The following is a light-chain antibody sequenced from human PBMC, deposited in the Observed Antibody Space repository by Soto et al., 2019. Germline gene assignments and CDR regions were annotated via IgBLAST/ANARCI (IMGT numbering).Light chain of an antibody. V-gene: IGLV1-40*01. CDR3: QSYDSGLSVV. CDR2: GNS. CDR1: SSNIGAGYD. Sequence: QPVLTQPPSVSGAPGQRVTISCTGSSSNIGAGYDVHWYQQLPGTAPKLLIYGNSNRPSGVPDRFSGSKSVTSASLAITGLQAEDEADYYCQSYDSGLSVVFAGGTKLTVL. J-gene: IGLJ2*01.